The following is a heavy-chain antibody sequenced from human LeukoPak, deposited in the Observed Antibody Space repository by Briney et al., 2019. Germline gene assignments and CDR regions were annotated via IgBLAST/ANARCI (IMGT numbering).Heavy chain of an antibody. CDR2: IYYSGST. J-gene: IGHJ4*02. CDR1: GGSFSGYY. D-gene: IGHD5-24*01. V-gene: IGHV4-59*08. CDR3: ARSRDGYNPLHFDY. Sequence: SETLSLTCAVYGGSFSGYYWSWIRQPPGKGLEWIGYIYYSGSTNYNPSLKSRVTISVDTSKNQFSLKLSSVTAADTAVYYCARSRDGYNPLHFDYWGQGTLVTVSS.